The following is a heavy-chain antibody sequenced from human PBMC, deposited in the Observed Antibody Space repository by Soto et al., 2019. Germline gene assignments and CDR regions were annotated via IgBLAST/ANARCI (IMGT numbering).Heavy chain of an antibody. D-gene: IGHD6-25*01. V-gene: IGHV5-51*01. CDR3: ARLVPPRIAAGYYYGMDV. CDR1: GYSFTSYW. Sequence: GESLKISCKGSGYSFTSYWIGWVRQMPGKGLEWMGIIYPGDSDTRYSPSFQGQVTISADKSISTAYLQWSSLKASDTAMYYCARLVPPRIAAGYYYGMDVWGQGTTVTVSS. CDR2: IYPGDSDT. J-gene: IGHJ6*02.